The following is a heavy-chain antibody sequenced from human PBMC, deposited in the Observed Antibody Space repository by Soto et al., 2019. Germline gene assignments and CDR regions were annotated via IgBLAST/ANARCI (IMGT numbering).Heavy chain of an antibody. CDR2: IIPILGIA. CDR1: GGTFSSYT. J-gene: IGHJ5*02. D-gene: IGHD2-2*01. V-gene: IGHV1-69*02. CDR3: ASGTYCSSTSCYRWFDP. Sequence: QVQLVQSGAEVKKPGSSVKVSCKASGGTFSSYTISWVRQAPGQGLEWMGRIIPILGIANYAQKFQGRVTITADKSTSTAYMELSSMRSEDTAVYYCASGTYCSSTSCYRWFDPWGQGTLVTVSS.